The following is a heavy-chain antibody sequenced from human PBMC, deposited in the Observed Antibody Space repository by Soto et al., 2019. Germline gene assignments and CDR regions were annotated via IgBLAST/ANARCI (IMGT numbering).Heavy chain of an antibody. CDR3: AREMAVAGTGSSDY. CDR1: GYTFTSYG. Sequence: QVQLVQSGAEVKKPGASVKVSCKASGYTFTSYGISWVRQAPGQGLEWMGWISAYNGNTNYAQKLQGRVTMTTDTSTSTAYMELRSLRPDATAVYDWAREMAVAGTGSSDYWGQGTLVTVSS. CDR2: ISAYNGNT. J-gene: IGHJ4*02. D-gene: IGHD6-19*01. V-gene: IGHV1-18*01.